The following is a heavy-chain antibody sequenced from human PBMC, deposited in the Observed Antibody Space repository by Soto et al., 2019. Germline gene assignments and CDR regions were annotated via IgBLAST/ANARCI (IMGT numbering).Heavy chain of an antibody. CDR1: GFPFSSYW. CDR3: VGVSLTGS. CDR2: IKEDGSDK. D-gene: IGHD3-9*01. Sequence: EVHLVDSGGGLVQPGGSLRLSCVASGFPFSSYWMGWVRQAPGKGLEWVANIKEDGSDKYYVDSVKGRFTISRDNAKNSLYLQMNRLRVEDTAVYYCVGVSLTGSWGQGTLVAVSS. V-gene: IGHV3-7*01. J-gene: IGHJ5*02.